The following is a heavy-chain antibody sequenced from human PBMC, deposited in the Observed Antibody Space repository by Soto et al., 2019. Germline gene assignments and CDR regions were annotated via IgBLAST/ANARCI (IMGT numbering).Heavy chain of an antibody. CDR1: GFTFSSYA. D-gene: IGHD6-13*01. V-gene: IGHV3-23*01. J-gene: IGHJ4*02. CDR2: ISGSGDST. CDR3: ARWGPGTYFDY. Sequence: EVQLLDSGGGLVQPGGSLRLSCAASGFTFSSYAMNWVRQAPGKGLEWVSVISGSGDSTYYADSVKGRFTISRDNSKNTLYLQMNSLRTEDTAVYDCARWGPGTYFDYWGQGTLVTVSS.